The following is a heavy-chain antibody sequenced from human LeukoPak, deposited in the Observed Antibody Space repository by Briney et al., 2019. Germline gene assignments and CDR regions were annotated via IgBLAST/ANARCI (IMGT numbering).Heavy chain of an antibody. Sequence: ASVKVSCKAFGYTFTGYYMHWVRQAPGQGLEWMGWINPNSGGTNYAQKFQGRVTMTRDTSISTVYMELSRLRSDDTAVYYCARVFVYGDYYDAFDIWGQGTMVTVSS. J-gene: IGHJ3*02. D-gene: IGHD4-17*01. CDR2: INPNSGGT. V-gene: IGHV1-2*02. CDR1: GYTFTGYY. CDR3: ARVFVYGDYYDAFDI.